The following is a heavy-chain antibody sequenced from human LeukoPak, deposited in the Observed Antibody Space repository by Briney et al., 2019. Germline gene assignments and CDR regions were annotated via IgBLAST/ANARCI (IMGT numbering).Heavy chain of an antibody. D-gene: IGHD5-24*01. CDR3: ARVGDGYESGDWGMDV. Sequence: GGSLRLSCAASGFTFSDYYMSWIRQAPGKGLEWVSYISSSGSTIYYADSVKGRFTISRDNAKNSLYLQMNTLRAEDTAVYYCARVGDGYESGDWGMDVWGQGTTVTVSS. J-gene: IGHJ6*02. CDR1: GFTFSDYY. CDR2: ISSSGSTI. V-gene: IGHV3-11*01.